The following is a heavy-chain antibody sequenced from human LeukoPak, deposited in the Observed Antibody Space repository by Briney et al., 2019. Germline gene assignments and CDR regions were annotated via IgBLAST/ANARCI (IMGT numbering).Heavy chain of an antibody. Sequence: PSGTLSLTCTVSGGSISNYYWNWIRQPPGKGLEWIGSIYHSGSTYYNPSLKSRVTLSVDTSKKQFSLKLSSVTAADTAVYYCARQYSNNWYDDRGWFDPWGQGTLVTVSS. CDR2: IYHSGST. D-gene: IGHD6-13*01. V-gene: IGHV4-59*08. J-gene: IGHJ5*02. CDR1: GGSISNYY. CDR3: ARQYSNNWYDDRGWFDP.